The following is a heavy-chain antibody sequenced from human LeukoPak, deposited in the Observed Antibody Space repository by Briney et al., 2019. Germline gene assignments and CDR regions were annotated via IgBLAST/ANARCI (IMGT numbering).Heavy chain of an antibody. J-gene: IGHJ4*02. CDR2: ISSSSSTI. D-gene: IGHD2-15*01. V-gene: IGHV3-48*01. CDR1: GFTFSSYS. Sequence: GGSLRLSCAASGFTFSSYSMNWVRQAPGKGLGWASYISSSSSTIYYADSVKGRFTISRDNAKNSLYLQMNSLRAEDTAVYYCARVCSGGSCPAYWGQGTLVTVSS. CDR3: ARVCSGGSCPAY.